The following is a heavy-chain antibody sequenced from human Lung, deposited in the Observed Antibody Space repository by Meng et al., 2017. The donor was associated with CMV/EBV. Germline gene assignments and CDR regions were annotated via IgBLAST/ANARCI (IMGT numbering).Heavy chain of an antibody. CDR2: ISETSSYI. D-gene: IGHD1-1*01. CDR3: VRDWKYS. Sequence: SCAASGFTFNSYAMNWVRQAPGKGLEWVSYISETSSYIYYADSVKGRFTISRDNANNSLYLQMSSLRAEDTALYYCVRDWKYSWGQGTRVTVSS. J-gene: IGHJ4*02. CDR1: GFTFNSYA. V-gene: IGHV3-21*01.